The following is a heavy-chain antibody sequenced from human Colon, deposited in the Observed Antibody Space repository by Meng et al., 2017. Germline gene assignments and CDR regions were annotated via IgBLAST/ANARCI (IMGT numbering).Heavy chain of an antibody. CDR2: ISRTGGST. D-gene: IGHD6-19*01. V-gene: IGHV3-23*04. CDR3: AKGGSSGWYGGYY. Sequence: VQLAEAGGGLVKPGGSLSLSCAASGFTFGSYAMSWVRQAPGKGLEWVSAISRTGGSTFYADSVKGRFTISRDNFKNTVYLQVNSLRAEDTAIYYCAKGGSSGWYGGYYWGQGTLVTVSS. J-gene: IGHJ4*02. CDR1: GFTFGSYA.